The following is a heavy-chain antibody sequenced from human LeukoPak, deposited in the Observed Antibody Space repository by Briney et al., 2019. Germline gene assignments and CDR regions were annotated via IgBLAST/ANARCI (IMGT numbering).Heavy chain of an antibody. J-gene: IGHJ4*02. CDR3: AREYNSPNRFDY. D-gene: IGHD1-20*01. CDR1: GFTFSSYW. V-gene: IGHV3-74*01. Sequence: GGSLRLSCAASGFTFSSYWMHWVRQAPGKGLVWVSRINSDGSSTTYADSVKGRFTISRDNAKNTLYLQMNSLRAEDTAVYYCAREYNSPNRFDYWGQGTLVTVSS. CDR2: INSDGSST.